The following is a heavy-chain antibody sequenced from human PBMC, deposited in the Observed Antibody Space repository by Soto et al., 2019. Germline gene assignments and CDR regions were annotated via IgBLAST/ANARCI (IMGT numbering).Heavy chain of an antibody. D-gene: IGHD4-17*01. CDR2: INGDGSDT. CDR1: GFDFNNYW. V-gene: IGHV3-74*03. Sequence: EVPLVESGGGLVQPGGSLRLSCGASGFDFNNYWMHWVRQVPGKGLVWVSRINGDGSDTKYADSVKGRFTISRDNDKNTVYLQMNSLRAEDTAVYYCARDQTTGDWFDAWGQGTLVTVSS. CDR3: ARDQTTGDWFDA. J-gene: IGHJ5*02.